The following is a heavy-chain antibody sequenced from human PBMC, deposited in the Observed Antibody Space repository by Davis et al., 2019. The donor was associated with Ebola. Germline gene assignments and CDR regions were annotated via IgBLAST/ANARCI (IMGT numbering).Heavy chain of an antibody. CDR2: IKSKTDGGTT. J-gene: IGHJ4*02. CDR1: GFTFSNAW. Sequence: GESLKISCAASGFTFSNAWMSWVRQAPGKGLEWVGRIKSKTDGGTTDYAAPVKGRFTISRDDSKNTLYLQMNSLKTEDTAVYYCTTDRTMITFGGVIASFDYWGQGTLVTVSS. V-gene: IGHV3-15*01. CDR3: TTDRTMITFGGVIASFDY. D-gene: IGHD3-16*02.